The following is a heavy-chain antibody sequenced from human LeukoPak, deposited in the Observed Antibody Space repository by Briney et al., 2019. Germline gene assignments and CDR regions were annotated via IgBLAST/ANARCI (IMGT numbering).Heavy chain of an antibody. CDR3: ARNVGATRSFDY. J-gene: IGHJ4*02. V-gene: IGHV3-48*03. D-gene: IGHD1-26*01. CDR2: ISSSGSTI. CDR1: GFTFSSYE. Sequence: GGSLRLSCAASGFTFSSYEMNWVRQAPGKGLEWVSYISSSGSTIYYADSVKGRFTISRDNAKNSLYLQMNSLRAEDTALYYCARNVGATRSFDYWGQGTLVTVSS.